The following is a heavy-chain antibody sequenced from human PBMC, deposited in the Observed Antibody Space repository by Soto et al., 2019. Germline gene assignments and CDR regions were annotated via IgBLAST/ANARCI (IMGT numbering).Heavy chain of an antibody. CDR3: ARTPETRYWLDP. V-gene: IGHV4-59*02. J-gene: IGHJ5*01. D-gene: IGHD4-4*01. CDR2: IYYIGAY. CDR1: GASVSSYY. Sequence: SETLSLTCSVSGASVSSYYWSWVRQPPGKGLEWIGYIYYIGAYNYNPSLKSRVTISVDTSKNQFSLKLPSVTAADTAAYYCARTPETRYWLDPSDQGTLETVSS.